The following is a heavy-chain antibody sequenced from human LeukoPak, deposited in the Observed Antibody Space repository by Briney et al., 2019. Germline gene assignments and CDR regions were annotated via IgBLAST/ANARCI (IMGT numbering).Heavy chain of an antibody. CDR2: IRSDGVEK. CDR3: AREFTGYGNTDY. CDR1: GSSLSMYW. D-gene: IGHD5-12*01. Sequence: GGSLRLSCTAAGSSLSMYWMSWVRQAPGKGLEWVANIRSDGVEKYYVDSVRGRFTISTDTAKNTLYLQMNSLRADDTAVYYCAREFTGYGNTDYWGQGTLVTVSS. V-gene: IGHV3-7*03. J-gene: IGHJ4*02.